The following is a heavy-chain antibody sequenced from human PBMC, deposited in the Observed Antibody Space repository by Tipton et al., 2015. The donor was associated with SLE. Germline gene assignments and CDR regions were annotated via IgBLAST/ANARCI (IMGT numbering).Heavy chain of an antibody. CDR2: IIPIFNTP. J-gene: IGHJ4*02. Sequence: QSGPEVKRPGSSVKVSCKTSGGSFSSYAISWVRQAPGQGLEWVGGIIPIFNTPNYAQKFRGRVTITTGESMTLTYMELSSLTSDDTAIYYCARGSGGGNIWGQGTLVTVSS. CDR3: ARGSGGGNI. D-gene: IGHD4-23*01. V-gene: IGHV1-69*05. CDR1: GGSFSSYA.